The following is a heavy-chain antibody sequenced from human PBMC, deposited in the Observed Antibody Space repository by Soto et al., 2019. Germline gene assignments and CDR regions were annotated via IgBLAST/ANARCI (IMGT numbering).Heavy chain of an antibody. CDR2: ISAYNGNT. Sequence: ASVKVSCKASGYTFTSYGISWVRQAPGQGLEWMGWISAYNGNTNYAQKLQGRVTMTTDTSTSTAYMELRSLRSEDTAVYYCASNYYDSSGYHAPPNYWGQGTLVTVSS. CDR3: ASNYYDSSGYHAPPNY. CDR1: GYTFTSYG. J-gene: IGHJ4*02. V-gene: IGHV1-18*01. D-gene: IGHD3-22*01.